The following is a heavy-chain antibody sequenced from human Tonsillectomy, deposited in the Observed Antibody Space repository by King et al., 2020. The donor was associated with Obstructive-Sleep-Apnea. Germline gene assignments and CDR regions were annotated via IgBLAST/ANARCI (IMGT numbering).Heavy chain of an antibody. V-gene: IGHV3-30-3*01. Sequence: VQLVESGGGVVQPGRSLRLSCEASAFRFSSYAMHWVRQAPGKGLEWVAVISYDGSKELYADSVKGRFTISRDNSKNTLFLQMNSLRAEDTAIDYCARDIGFYNSARPWDWGQGTLVTVSS. CDR1: AFRFSSYA. D-gene: IGHD2/OR15-2a*01. CDR2: ISYDGSKE. CDR3: ARDIGFYNSARPWD. J-gene: IGHJ4*02.